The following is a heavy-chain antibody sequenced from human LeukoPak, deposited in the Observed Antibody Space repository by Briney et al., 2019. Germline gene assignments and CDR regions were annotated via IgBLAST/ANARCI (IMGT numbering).Heavy chain of an antibody. CDR1: GFTFSNYW. J-gene: IGHJ6*02. V-gene: IGHV3-74*01. Sequence: GGSLRLSCAASGFTFSNYWMHWVRQAPGKGLGWVSGISSDGSGTIYADSVKSSFTISRDNAKNTLYLQMNSLTAEDTAVYYCARDSRYCSGGSCYGYYYGMDVWGQGTTVTVSS. CDR3: ARDSRYCSGGSCYGYYYGMDV. D-gene: IGHD2-15*01. CDR2: ISSDGSGT.